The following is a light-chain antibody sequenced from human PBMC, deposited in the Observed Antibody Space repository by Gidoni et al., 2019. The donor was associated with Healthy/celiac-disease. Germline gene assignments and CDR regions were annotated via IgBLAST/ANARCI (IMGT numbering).Light chain of an antibody. CDR2: AAS. J-gene: IGKJ2*01. V-gene: IGKV1-39*01. CDR3: QQSYSTPYMYT. Sequence: DIQMTQSPSSLSASVGDRVTITCRASQSISSYLNWYQQKPGKAPKRLIYAASSLQSGVPARFSGSGSGTDFNLTISSLQPEDFATYYCQQSYSTPYMYTFGQGTKLEIK. CDR1: QSISSY.